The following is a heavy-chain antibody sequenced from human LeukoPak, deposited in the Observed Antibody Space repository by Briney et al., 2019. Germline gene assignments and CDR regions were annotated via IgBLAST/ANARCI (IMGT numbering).Heavy chain of an antibody. CDR2: INPNSGGT. Sequence: GASVKVSCKASGYTFTGYYMHWVRQAPGQGLEWMGRINPNSGGTNYAQKFQGRVTMTRDTSISTAYMELSRLRSDDTAVYYCAREQTFRSSGWYGDAFDIWGQGTMVTVSS. J-gene: IGHJ3*02. D-gene: IGHD6-19*01. CDR1: GYTFTGYY. CDR3: AREQTFRSSGWYGDAFDI. V-gene: IGHV1-2*06.